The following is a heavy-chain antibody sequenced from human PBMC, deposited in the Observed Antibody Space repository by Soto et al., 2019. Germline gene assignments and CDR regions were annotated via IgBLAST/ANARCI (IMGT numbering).Heavy chain of an antibody. CDR2: IRSKANSYAT. CDR1: GLTFSGSA. D-gene: IGHD2-15*01. Sequence: GGFLRISCAAAGLTFSGSAMHWVRQASGKGLEWVGRIRSKANSYATTYAAWVKGGFTISRDDSKNTAYLKMNSLKTEDTAVYYCTRYSDYGGSSDFDYWGQGTLVPVSS. V-gene: IGHV3-73*01. J-gene: IGHJ4*02. CDR3: TRYSDYGGSSDFDY.